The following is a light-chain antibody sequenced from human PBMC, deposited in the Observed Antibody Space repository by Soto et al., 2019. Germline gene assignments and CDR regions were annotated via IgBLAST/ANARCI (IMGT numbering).Light chain of an antibody. Sequence: QSVLTQPASVSGSPGQSITISCTGTSTDVGGNKYVSWYQQHTGKAPKVVIYDVTNRPSGVSNRFSGSKSGNTASLTISGLQADDEADYYCYSHIDGTTGAFGGGTQLTVL. CDR3: YSHIDGTTGA. J-gene: IGLJ2*01. CDR2: DVT. V-gene: IGLV2-14*03. CDR1: STDVGGNKY.